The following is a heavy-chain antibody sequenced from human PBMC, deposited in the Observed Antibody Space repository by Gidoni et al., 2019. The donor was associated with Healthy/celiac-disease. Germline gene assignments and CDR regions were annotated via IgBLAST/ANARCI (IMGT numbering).Heavy chain of an antibody. CDR2: IYSGGST. V-gene: IGHV3-66*01. D-gene: IGHD3-10*01. Sequence: EVQLVESGGGWVQPGGSLRLSGAASGFTVSSNYMSWVRQAPGKGLEWVSVIYSGGSTYYADSVKGRFTISRDNSKNTLYLQMNSLRAEDTAVYYCARCRYGAFDYWGQGTLVTVSS. CDR1: GFTVSSNY. CDR3: ARCRYGAFDY. J-gene: IGHJ4*02.